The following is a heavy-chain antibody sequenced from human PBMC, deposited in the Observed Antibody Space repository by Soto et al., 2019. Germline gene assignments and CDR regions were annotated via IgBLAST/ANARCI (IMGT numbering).Heavy chain of an antibody. D-gene: IGHD3-3*01. CDR2: IYYSGST. V-gene: IGHV4-31*03. CDR1: GGSISSGGYY. J-gene: IGHJ6*02. Sequence: PSETLSLTCTVSGGSISSGGYYWSWIRQHPGKGLEWIGYIYYSGSTYYNPSLKSRVTISVDTSKNQFSLKLSSVTAADTAVYYCASNYDFWSGYYGDYYYGMDVWGQGTTVTVSS. CDR3: ASNYDFWSGYYGDYYYGMDV.